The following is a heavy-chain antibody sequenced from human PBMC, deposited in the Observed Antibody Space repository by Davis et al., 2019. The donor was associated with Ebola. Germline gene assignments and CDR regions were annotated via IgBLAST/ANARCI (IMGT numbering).Heavy chain of an antibody. V-gene: IGHV1-18*01. CDR3: ARPAGFQAFEY. CDR2: ISGYNCNT. J-gene: IGHJ4*02. Sequence: ASVPVSCKASGYTFTSYGISWVRQAPGQGYDWMGWISGYNCNTRYSHKFQDRFTMTTDTSTTTAYMELRSLRSDDTAVYYCARPAGFQAFEYWGQGTLVTVSS. D-gene: IGHD6-19*01. CDR1: GYTFTSYG.